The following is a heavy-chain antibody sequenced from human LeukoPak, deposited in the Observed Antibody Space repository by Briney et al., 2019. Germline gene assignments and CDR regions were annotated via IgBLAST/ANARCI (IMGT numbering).Heavy chain of an antibody. Sequence: PGRSLRLSCAASVFTFSSYGIHCVRQAPGKGREGVAVIWYDGSNKYYADSVKGRLTISRDNSKNTLYLQMNSLRGEDTAVYYCARDLGSRRLGSGYDYWGQGNLVTVSS. CDR1: VFTFSSYG. V-gene: IGHV3-33*01. J-gene: IGHJ4*02. CDR2: IWYDGSNK. D-gene: IGHD3-3*01. CDR3: ARDLGSRRLGSGYDY.